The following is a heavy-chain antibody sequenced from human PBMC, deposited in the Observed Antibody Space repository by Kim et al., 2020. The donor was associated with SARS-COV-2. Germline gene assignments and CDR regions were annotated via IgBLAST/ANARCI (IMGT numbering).Heavy chain of an antibody. CDR1: GFSISSGFY. V-gene: IGHV4-38-2*02. CDR3: ARDTRGRYYVSSDF. Sequence: SETLSRTCTVSGFSISSGFYWAWIRQTPGKGLEWIGSIYHTGVTFYNPSLKSRLIISVDTSKNQFSLTLRSVTAADTAVYYFARDTRGRYYVSSDFWGQG. CDR2: IYHTGVT. D-gene: IGHD1-26*01. J-gene: IGHJ4*02.